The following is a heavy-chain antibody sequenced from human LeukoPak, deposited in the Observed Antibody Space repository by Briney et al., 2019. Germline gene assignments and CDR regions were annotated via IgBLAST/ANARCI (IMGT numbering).Heavy chain of an antibody. CDR1: GYTFTGYY. D-gene: IGHD4-17*01. Sequence: ASVTVSCKASGYTFTGYYMHWVRQAPGQGLEWMGRINPNNGGTTYAQKFQGRVTMTRDTSISTAYMEVSRLRFDDTAVYYCVRDRRVTTPTEYYYYGLDVWGQGTTVTVSS. V-gene: IGHV1-2*06. J-gene: IGHJ6*02. CDR3: VRDRRVTTPTEYYYYGLDV. CDR2: INPNNGGT.